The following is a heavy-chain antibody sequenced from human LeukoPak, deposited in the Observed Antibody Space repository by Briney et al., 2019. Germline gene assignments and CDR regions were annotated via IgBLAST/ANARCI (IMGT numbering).Heavy chain of an antibody. V-gene: IGHV1-46*01. CDR2: INPTGGST. CDR3: AKGVSSGGSPDS. CDR1: GYTYTSYY. J-gene: IGHJ3*02. Sequence: ASVKVSCKSSGYTYTSYYMHWVGQARGEGREWMGIINPTGGSTSSAHMLQGRVTMNRDTSTSTVYMALNSLRSEDTAVYDCAKGVSSGGSPDSWVQGTMVTV. D-gene: IGHD2-15*01.